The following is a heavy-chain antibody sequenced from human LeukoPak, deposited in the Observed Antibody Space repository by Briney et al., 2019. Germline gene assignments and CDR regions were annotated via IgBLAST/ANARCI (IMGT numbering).Heavy chain of an antibody. V-gene: IGHV1-46*01. Sequence: GASVKVSCKASGYTFTGYYMHWVRQAPGQGLEWMGWINPSGGSTSYAQKFQGRVTMTRDTSTSTVYMELSSLRSEDTAVYYCAREDSSGWYVFDYWGQGTLVTVSS. D-gene: IGHD6-19*01. CDR1: GYTFTGYY. J-gene: IGHJ4*02. CDR3: AREDSSGWYVFDY. CDR2: INPSGGST.